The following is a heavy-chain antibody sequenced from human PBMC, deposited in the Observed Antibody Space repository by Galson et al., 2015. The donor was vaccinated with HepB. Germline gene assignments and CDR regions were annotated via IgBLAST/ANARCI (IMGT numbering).Heavy chain of an antibody. CDR3: AIGLDYYGSGAVDY. Sequence: SLRLSCAASGFTFSSYDINWVRQTPGRGLAWVSAISGSGTSTYYADSVKGRFTISRDNSKNTLYLQMNSLRAEDTAVYYCAIGLDYYGSGAVDYWGQGTLVTVSS. V-gene: IGHV3-23*01. D-gene: IGHD3-10*01. J-gene: IGHJ4*02. CDR2: ISGSGTST. CDR1: GFTFSSYD.